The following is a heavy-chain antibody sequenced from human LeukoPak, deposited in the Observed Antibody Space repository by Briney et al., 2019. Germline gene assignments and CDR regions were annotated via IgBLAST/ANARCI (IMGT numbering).Heavy chain of an antibody. V-gene: IGHV3-7*01. CDR2: IKQDGSEK. Sequence: PGGSLRLSCVASGLSFGNYWMDWVRQAPGKGLEWVGNIKQDGSEKYYVDSVKDRFTISRDNAKNSLYLDMNSLRVEDTAIYYCTRDFDPWGQGTLVTVSS. CDR1: GLSFGNYW. J-gene: IGHJ5*02. CDR3: TRDFDP.